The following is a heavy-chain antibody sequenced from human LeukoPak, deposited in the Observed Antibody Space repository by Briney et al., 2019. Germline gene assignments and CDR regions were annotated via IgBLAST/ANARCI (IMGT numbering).Heavy chain of an antibody. J-gene: IGHJ6*03. CDR1: GGSFSGYY. Sequence: SETLSLTCAVYGGSFSGYYWSWIRQPPGKGLEWIGEINHSGSTNYNPSLKSRVTISVDTSKNQFSLKLSSVTAADTAVYYCARVVIDHYYYYYMDVWGKGTTVTVSS. CDR3: ARVVIDHYYYYYMDV. V-gene: IGHV4-34*01. CDR2: INHSGST. D-gene: IGHD3-22*01.